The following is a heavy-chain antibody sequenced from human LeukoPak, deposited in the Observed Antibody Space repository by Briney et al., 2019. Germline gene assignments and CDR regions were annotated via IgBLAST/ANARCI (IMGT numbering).Heavy chain of an antibody. CDR1: GGSISSGGYY. J-gene: IGHJ6*02. Sequence: SETLSLTCTVSGGSISSGGYYWSWIRQHPGKGLEWIGYIYYSGSTYYNPSLKSRVTISVDTSKNQFSLKLSSVTAADTAVYYCARDGSSDSSGWYRYYYYYGMDVWGQGTTVTVSS. CDR3: ARDGSSDSSGWYRYYYYYGMDV. V-gene: IGHV4-31*03. D-gene: IGHD6-19*01. CDR2: IYYSGST.